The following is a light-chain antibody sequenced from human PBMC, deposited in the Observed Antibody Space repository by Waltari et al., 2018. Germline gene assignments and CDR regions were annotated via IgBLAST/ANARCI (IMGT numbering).Light chain of an antibody. J-gene: IGLJ1*01. CDR3: CSCAPNSLCV. Sequence: QSALTQPASVSGSPGQSITISCPGTTSDVGSYNLFTWYHQHPGKAPKLLIYDVNKRPSGISSRFSGSKSGNTASLTISGLQAEDEADYYCCSCAPNSLCVFGIGTKVTVL. V-gene: IGLV2-23*02. CDR1: TSDVGSYNL. CDR2: DVN.